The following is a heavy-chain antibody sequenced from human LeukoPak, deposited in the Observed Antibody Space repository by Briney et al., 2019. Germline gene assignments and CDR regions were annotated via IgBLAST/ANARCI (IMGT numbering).Heavy chain of an antibody. D-gene: IGHD3-22*01. CDR3: AKAHSAYYDSSGSYLRYFDY. CDR1: GFTFDDYA. V-gene: IGHV3-9*01. CDR2: ISWNSGSI. J-gene: IGHJ4*02. Sequence: GGSLRLSCAASGFTFDDYAMHWVRQAPGKGLEWVSGISWNSGSIGYADSVKGRFTISRDNAKNSLYLQMNSLRAEDTALYYCAKAHSAYYDSSGSYLRYFDYWGQGTLVTVSS.